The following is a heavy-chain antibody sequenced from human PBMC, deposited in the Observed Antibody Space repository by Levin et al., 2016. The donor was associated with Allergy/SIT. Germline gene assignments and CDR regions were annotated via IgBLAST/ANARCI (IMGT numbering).Heavy chain of an antibody. D-gene: IGHD2-15*01. CDR3: ARDYCSGGSCYVPT. J-gene: IGHJ5*02. CDR2: IYYSGST. CDR1: GGSISSYY. V-gene: IGHV4-59*01. Sequence: GSLRLSCTVSGGSISSYYWSWIRQPPGKGLEWIGYIYYSGSTNYNPSLKSRVTISVDTSKNQFSLKLSSVTAADTAVYYCARDYCSGGSCYVPTWGQGTLVTVSS.